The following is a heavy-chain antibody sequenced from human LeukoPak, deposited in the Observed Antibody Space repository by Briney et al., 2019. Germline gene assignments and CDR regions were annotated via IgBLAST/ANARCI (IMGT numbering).Heavy chain of an antibody. V-gene: IGHV1-2*02. J-gene: IGHJ5*01. CDR2: VNPNSGDT. CDR3: ARASGSYWWFDS. Sequence: ASVKVSCKASGYTFTGYYLHWVRRAPGQGLEWMGCVNPNSGDTNYAQKFQGSVTMTRDTSTCTVYMELSRLRSDDAAVYYCARASGSYWWFDSWGQGTLVTVSS. D-gene: IGHD1-26*01. CDR1: GYTFTGYY.